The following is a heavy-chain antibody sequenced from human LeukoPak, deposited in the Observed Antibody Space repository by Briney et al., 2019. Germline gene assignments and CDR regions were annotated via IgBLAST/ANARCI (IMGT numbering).Heavy chain of an antibody. V-gene: IGHV3-74*01. J-gene: IGHJ4*02. CDR3: ARDGSYKFDY. CDR1: GFTFSSYS. CDR2: IKSDGTT. D-gene: IGHD1-26*01. Sequence: PGGSLRLSCAASGFTFSSYSMNWVRQTPGKGLVWVSRIKSDGTTNYADSVKGRFTISRDNAKNTLYLQMNNLRAEDTAVYYCARDGSYKFDYWGQGTLVTVSS.